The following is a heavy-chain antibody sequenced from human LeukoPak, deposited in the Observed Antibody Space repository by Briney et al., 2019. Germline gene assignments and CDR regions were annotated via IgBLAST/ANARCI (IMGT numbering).Heavy chain of an antibody. D-gene: IGHD3-10*01. Sequence: SETPSLTCTVSGGSISSYYWSWIRQPPGKGLEWIGYIYYSGSTNYNPSLKSRVTISVDTSKNQFSLKLSSVTAADTAVYYCARAHYYGSGRVGWFDPWGQGTLVTVSS. J-gene: IGHJ5*02. CDR3: ARAHYYGSGRVGWFDP. CDR1: GGSISSYY. CDR2: IYYSGST. V-gene: IGHV4-59*12.